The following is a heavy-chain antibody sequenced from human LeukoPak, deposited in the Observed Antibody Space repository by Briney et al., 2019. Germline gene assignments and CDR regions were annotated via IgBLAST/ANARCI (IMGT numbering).Heavy chain of an antibody. CDR3: ARAYCSSTSCYDSYYYGKDV. Sequence: GGSLRLSCAASGFTFSSYGMHWVRQAPGKGLEWVAVIWYDGSNKYYADSVKGRFTISRDNSKNTLYLQMNSLRAEDTAVYYCARAYCSSTSCYDSYYYGKDVWGQGTTVTVSS. CDR1: GFTFSSYG. D-gene: IGHD2-2*01. V-gene: IGHV3-33*01. CDR2: IWYDGSNK. J-gene: IGHJ6*02.